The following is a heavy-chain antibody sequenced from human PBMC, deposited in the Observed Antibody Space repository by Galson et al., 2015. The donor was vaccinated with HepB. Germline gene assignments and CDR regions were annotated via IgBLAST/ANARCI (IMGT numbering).Heavy chain of an antibody. V-gene: IGHV3-7*03. CDR3: ARHEGGDTFDI. CDR1: GITFSNYW. CDR2: IKQDGGQK. Sequence: SLRLSCAASGITFSNYWMTWVRQAPGKGLEWVANIKQDGGQKYYVDSVKGRFTISRDNAKNSLSLEMNSLRAEDTAVYYCARHEGGDTFDIWGQGTMVTVSS. J-gene: IGHJ3*02. D-gene: IGHD3-16*01.